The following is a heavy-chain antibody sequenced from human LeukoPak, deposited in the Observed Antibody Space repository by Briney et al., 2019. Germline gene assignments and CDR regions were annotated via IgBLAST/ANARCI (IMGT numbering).Heavy chain of an antibody. J-gene: IGHJ6*03. CDR2: IYYSVST. Sequence: SETLSLTCAVSGGSISSSSYYWGWIRQPPGKGLEWIGSIYYSVSTYYNPSLKSRVTISVDTSKNQFSLKLSSVTAADTAVYYCAGHGYDYYYMDIWGRGTTVTVSS. CDR1: GGSISSSSYY. V-gene: IGHV4-39*01. CDR3: AGHGYDYYYMDI.